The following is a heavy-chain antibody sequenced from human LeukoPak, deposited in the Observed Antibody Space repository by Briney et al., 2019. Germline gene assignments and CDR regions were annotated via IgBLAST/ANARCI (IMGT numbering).Heavy chain of an antibody. D-gene: IGHD3-3*01. CDR2: ISSSSSYI. CDR1: GFTFSSYA. J-gene: IGHJ4*02. V-gene: IGHV3-21*01. Sequence: GGSLRLSCAASGFTFSSYAMSWVRQAPGRGLEWVSSISSSSSYIYYADSVKGRFTISRDNAKNSLYLQMNNLRAEDTAVYYCAREGLLEWTPFDYWGQGTLVTVSS. CDR3: AREGLLEWTPFDY.